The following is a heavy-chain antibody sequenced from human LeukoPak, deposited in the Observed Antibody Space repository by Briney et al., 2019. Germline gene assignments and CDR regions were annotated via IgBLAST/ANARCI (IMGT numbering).Heavy chain of an antibody. CDR3: ARQGGGIAVAADAFDI. CDR2: IYYIGST. CDR1: GGSISSSHHY. D-gene: IGHD6-19*01. J-gene: IGHJ3*02. V-gene: IGHV4-39*01. Sequence: PSETLSLTCTAFGGSISSSHHYWGWVRQPPGKGLEYLGNIYYIGSTYYNPSLKSRVTISVDTPKNQFSLKLISVTPADTAVYFCARQGGGIAVAADAFDIWGQGTMVTVSS.